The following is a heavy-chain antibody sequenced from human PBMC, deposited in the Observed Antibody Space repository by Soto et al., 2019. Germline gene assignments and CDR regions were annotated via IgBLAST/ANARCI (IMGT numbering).Heavy chain of an antibody. CDR3: AREYGYYGFDY. J-gene: IGHJ4*02. V-gene: IGHV3-30-3*01. CDR1: GFTFSSYA. CDR2: ISYDGSNK. D-gene: IGHD3-10*01. Sequence: QVQLVESRGGVVQPGRSLRLSCAASGFTFSSYAMHWVRQAPGKGLEWVAVISYDGSNKYYADSVKGRFTISRDNSKNTLYLQMISLRAEDTAVYYCAREYGYYGFDYWGQGTLVTVSS.